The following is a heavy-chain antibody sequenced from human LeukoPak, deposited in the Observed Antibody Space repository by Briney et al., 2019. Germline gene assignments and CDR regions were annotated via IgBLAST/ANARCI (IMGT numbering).Heavy chain of an antibody. Sequence: ASVKVSCKASGYTFTSYGISWVRQAPGQGLEWMGWISAYNGNTNYAQKLQGRVTMTEDTSTDTAYMELSSLRSEDTAVYYCATATGQQLATRPFDYWGQGTLVTVSS. CDR3: ATATGQQLATRPFDY. D-gene: IGHD6-13*01. J-gene: IGHJ4*02. CDR2: ISAYNGNT. CDR1: GYTFTSYG. V-gene: IGHV1-18*01.